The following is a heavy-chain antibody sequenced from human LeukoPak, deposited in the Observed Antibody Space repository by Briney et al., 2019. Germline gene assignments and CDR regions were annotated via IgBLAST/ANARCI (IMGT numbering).Heavy chain of an antibody. CDR3: ARVSGYYDSGGYPYYFDY. D-gene: IGHD3-22*01. CDR1: GYSISSGYY. J-gene: IGHJ4*02. CDR2: IYYSGTT. V-gene: IGHV4-38-2*01. Sequence: SETLSLTCAVSGYSISSGYYGGWIRQPPGKGLEWIGSIYYSGTTYYNPSLKSRVTISVDTSKNQFSLKLSSVTAADTAVYYCARVSGYYDSGGYPYYFDYWGQGTLVTVSS.